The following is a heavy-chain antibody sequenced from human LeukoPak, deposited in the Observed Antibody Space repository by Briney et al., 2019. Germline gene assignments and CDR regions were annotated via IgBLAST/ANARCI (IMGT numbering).Heavy chain of an antibody. Sequence: GGSLRLSCAASGFTFDDYGMSWVRQAPGKGLEWVSGINWNGGSTGYADSVKGRFTISRDNAKNSLYLQMNSLRAEDTALYYCARALRSGYYAIYWGAFDIWGQGTMVTVSS. CDR3: ARALRSGYYAIYWGAFDI. CDR2: INWNGGST. J-gene: IGHJ3*02. CDR1: GFTFDDYG. D-gene: IGHD3-3*01. V-gene: IGHV3-20*04.